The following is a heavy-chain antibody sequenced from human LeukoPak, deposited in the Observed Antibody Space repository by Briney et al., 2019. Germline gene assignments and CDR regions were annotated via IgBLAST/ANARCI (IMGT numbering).Heavy chain of an antibody. CDR3: AKSNSFKFGYYDSSGYYI. J-gene: IGHJ4*02. D-gene: IGHD3-22*01. CDR2: ISGSGGST. CDR1: GFTFSSYG. Sequence: GGTLRLSCAASGFTFSSYGMSWVRQAPGKGLEWVSAISGSGGSTYYADSVKGRFTISRDNSKNTLYLQMNSLRAEDTAVYYCAKSNSFKFGYYDSSGYYIWGQGTLVTVSS. V-gene: IGHV3-23*01.